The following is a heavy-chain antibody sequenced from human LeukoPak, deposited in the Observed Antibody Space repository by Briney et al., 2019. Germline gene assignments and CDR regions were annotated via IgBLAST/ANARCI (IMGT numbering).Heavy chain of an antibody. CDR1: GYTFTVYY. CDR3: AREASGGHGTDV. CDR2: INPNGGGP. J-gene: IGHJ6*02. D-gene: IGHD1-26*01. Sequence: ASLKVSCTASGYTFTVYYIHWVRQAPGQGREWMGWINPNGGGPSSAQKFQARVTMTRDTSINTAYMELSRLLSDGTAVFNCAREASGGHGTDVWGQGTTITVSS. V-gene: IGHV1-2*02.